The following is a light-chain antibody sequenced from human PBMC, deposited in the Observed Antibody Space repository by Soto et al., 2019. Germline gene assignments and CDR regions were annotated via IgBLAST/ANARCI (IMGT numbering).Light chain of an antibody. CDR1: RSVSSSY. V-gene: IGKV3-20*01. J-gene: IGKJ1*01. Sequence: EIVLTQSPGTLSLSPWERATLSCRASRSVSSSYLAWYQHKAGQPPRLLIYGASSRATGIPERFSGGGSGTDFTLTISRLAPEDFAVYYCQQYGNSPPWTFGQGTKVDI. CDR2: GAS. CDR3: QQYGNSPPWT.